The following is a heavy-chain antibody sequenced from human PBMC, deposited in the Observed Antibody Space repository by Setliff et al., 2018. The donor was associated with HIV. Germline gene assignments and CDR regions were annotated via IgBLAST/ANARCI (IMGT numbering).Heavy chain of an antibody. Sequence: SETLSLTCTVSGGSIRSHYWGWIRQPPGKGLEWIASINYSGNTYHNPSLKTRVTISVDTSKSQFSLKLNSVTAADTGVYYCARLFQWMSYSFDIWGQGTVVTVSS. J-gene: IGHJ3*02. V-gene: IGHV4-59*05. D-gene: IGHD5-12*01. CDR2: INYSGNT. CDR1: GGSIRSHY. CDR3: ARLFQWMSYSFDI.